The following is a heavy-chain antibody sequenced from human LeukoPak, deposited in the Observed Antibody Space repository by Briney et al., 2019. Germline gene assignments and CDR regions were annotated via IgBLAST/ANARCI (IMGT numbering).Heavy chain of an antibody. Sequence: PGGPLRLSCAASGFTFSSYSMNWVRQAPGKGLEWVSSISSSSSYIYYADSVKGRFTISRDNSKNTLYLQMNSLRAEDTAAYYCAKSPRIVVGAAATYFDSWGQGTLVTVSS. CDR1: GFTFSSYS. CDR3: AKSPRIVVGAAATYFDS. J-gene: IGHJ4*02. D-gene: IGHD2-15*01. CDR2: ISSSSSYI. V-gene: IGHV3-21*04.